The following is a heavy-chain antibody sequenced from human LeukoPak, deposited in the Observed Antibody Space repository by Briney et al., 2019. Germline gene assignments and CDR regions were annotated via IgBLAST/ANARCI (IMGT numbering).Heavy chain of an antibody. D-gene: IGHD3-10*01. CDR2: ISAYNGNT. J-gene: IGHJ4*02. CDR3: ARDKGILLWFGELSNFDY. Sequence: ASVKVSCKASGYTFTSYGISWVRQAPGQGLEWMRWISAYNGNTNYAQKLQGRVTMTTDTSTSTAYMELRSLRSDDTAVYYCARDKGILLWFGELSNFDYWGQGNPGHRLL. CDR1: GYTFTSYG. V-gene: IGHV1-18*04.